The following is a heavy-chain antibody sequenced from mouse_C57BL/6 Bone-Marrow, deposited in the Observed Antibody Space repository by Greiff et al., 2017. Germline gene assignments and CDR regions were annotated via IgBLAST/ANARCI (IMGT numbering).Heavy chain of an antibody. J-gene: IGHJ3*01. CDR1: GYTFTDYY. D-gene: IGHD3-2*02. CDR2: ILPGSGST. CDR3: ARQLRPTWFAY. V-gene: IGHV1-75*01. Sequence: QVQLQQSGPELVQPGASVKISCKASGYTFTDYYINWVKQRPGQGLEGIGWILPGSGSTYYNEKFKGKATLTVDKSSSTAYMLLSSLASADSAVYFCARQLRPTWFAYWGQGTLVTVSA.